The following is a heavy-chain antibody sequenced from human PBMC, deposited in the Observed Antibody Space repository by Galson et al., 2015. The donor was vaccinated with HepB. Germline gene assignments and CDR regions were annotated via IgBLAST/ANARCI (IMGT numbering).Heavy chain of an antibody. CDR2: INAGNGDT. D-gene: IGHD6-13*01. J-gene: IGHJ6*02. CDR3: ARDDSVAGFYYYGMDV. Sequence: SVKVSCKASGYTFTSYAMHWVRQAPGQRLEWMGWINAGNGDTKYSQKFQGRVTITSDTSASTAYMELSSLRSEDTAVYYCARDDSVAGFYYYGMDVWGQGTTVTVSS. CDR1: GYTFTSYA. V-gene: IGHV1-3*01.